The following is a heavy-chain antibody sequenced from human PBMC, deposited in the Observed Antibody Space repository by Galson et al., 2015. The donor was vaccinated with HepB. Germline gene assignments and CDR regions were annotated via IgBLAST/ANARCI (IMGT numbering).Heavy chain of an antibody. CDR2: INPNSGGT. CDR1: GYTFTGYY. D-gene: IGHD2-2*01. CDR3: ARGPEAPPWRFCSSTSCPRFKLDP. J-gene: IGHJ5*02. Sequence: SVKVSCKASGYTFTGYYMHWVRQAPGQGLEWMGWINPNSGGTNYAQKFQGWVTMTRDTSISTAYMELSRLRSDDTAVYYCARGPEAPPWRFCSSTSCPRFKLDPWGQGTLVTVSS. V-gene: IGHV1-2*04.